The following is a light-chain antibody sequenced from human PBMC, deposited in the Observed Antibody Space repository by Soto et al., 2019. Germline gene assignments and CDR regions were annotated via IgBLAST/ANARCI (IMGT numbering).Light chain of an antibody. CDR3: QQTYSLSRVT. CDR1: QSISNS. CDR2: AAS. V-gene: IGKV1-39*01. J-gene: IGKJ3*01. Sequence: DIQLTQSPSSLSASVGDRVSITCRASQSISNSLNWYQQKPGKAPKVLIYAASNLQSGVPARFSGSGSGTDFTLTISSLQPEDFATYFCQQTYSLSRVTFGPGTNADLK.